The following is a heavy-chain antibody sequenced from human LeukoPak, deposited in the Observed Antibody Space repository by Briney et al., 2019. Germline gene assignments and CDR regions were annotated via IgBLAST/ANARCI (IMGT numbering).Heavy chain of an antibody. CDR1: GFTFSSYS. CDR2: ISGSSSYI. J-gene: IGHJ5*02. V-gene: IGHV3-21*01. Sequence: GGSLRLSCAASGFTFSSYSMNWIRQAPGKGLEWVSSISGSSSYIYYADSVKGRFTISRDNAKNSLYLQMNSLRAEDTAVYYCARDQSSVAGTTYNWFDPGAREPWSPSPQ. D-gene: IGHD6-19*01. CDR3: ARDQSSVAGTTYNWFDP.